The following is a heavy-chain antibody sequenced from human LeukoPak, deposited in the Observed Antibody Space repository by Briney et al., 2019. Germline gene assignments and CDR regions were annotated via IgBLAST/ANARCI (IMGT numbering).Heavy chain of an antibody. D-gene: IGHD3-10*01. CDR1: GSTVSSNY. CDR3: ARDLGGSGTNYYYYYGMDV. Sequence: PGGSLRLSCAASGSTVSSNYMSWVRQAPGKGLEWVSVIYSGGSTYYADSVKGRFTISRHNSKNTLYLQMNSLRAEDTAVYYCARDLGGSGTNYYYYYGMDVWGQGTTVTVSS. CDR2: IYSGGST. V-gene: IGHV3-53*04. J-gene: IGHJ6*02.